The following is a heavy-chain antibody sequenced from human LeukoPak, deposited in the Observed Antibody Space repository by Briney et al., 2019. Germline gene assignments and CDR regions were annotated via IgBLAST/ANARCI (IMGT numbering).Heavy chain of an antibody. CDR1: GFTFNNYA. D-gene: IGHD1-14*01. V-gene: IGHV3-23*01. J-gene: IGHJ6*02. CDR3: AKVSGGGLYYDGMDV. CDR2: ISGSGGTT. Sequence: GGSLRLSCAASGFTFNNYAMNWVRQAPGKGLEWVSVISGSGGTTYYADSVKGRFTISRDSSKNTLYLQMNSLRAEDTAVYYCAKVSGGGLYYDGMDVWGQGTTVTVSS.